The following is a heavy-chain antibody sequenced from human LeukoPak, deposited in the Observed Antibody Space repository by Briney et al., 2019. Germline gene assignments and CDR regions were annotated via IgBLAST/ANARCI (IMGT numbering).Heavy chain of an antibody. D-gene: IGHD3-10*01. V-gene: IGHV5-10-1*01. CDR3: ARSGGGSGSYPFDP. CDR1: GYSFTTYW. CDR2: IDPRDSYT. Sequence: GESLKISCKGSGYSFTTYWINWVRQMPGKGLEWMGRIDPRDSYTNYSPSFQGHVTISGDKSISTAYLQWNSLKASDTDTYYCARSGGGSGSYPFDPWGQGTLVTVSS. J-gene: IGHJ5*02.